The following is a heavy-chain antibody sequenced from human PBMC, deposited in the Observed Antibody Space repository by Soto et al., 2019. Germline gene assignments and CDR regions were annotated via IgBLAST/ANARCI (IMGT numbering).Heavy chain of an antibody. J-gene: IGHJ3*02. D-gene: IGHD3-3*01. V-gene: IGHV1-69*13. CDR3: ARDRDFGVVISAFDI. Sequence: ASVKVSCKASGGTFSSYAISWMRQAPGQGLEWMGGIIPIFGTANYAQKFQGRVTITADESTSTAYMELSSLRSEDTAVYHCARDRDFGVVISAFDIWGQGTMVTVSS. CDR2: IIPIFGTA. CDR1: GGTFSSYA.